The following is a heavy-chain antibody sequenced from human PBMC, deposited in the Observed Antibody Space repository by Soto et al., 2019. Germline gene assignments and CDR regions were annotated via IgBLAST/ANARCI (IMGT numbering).Heavy chain of an antibody. CDR3: ARGLWTDVGYDC. D-gene: IGHD5-12*01. Sequence: GGSLRLSCVASGFTVSSNYMNWVRQAPGKGLEWVSVIYSGGGTYYADSVKGRFTISRDNSKNTVYLQMDSLRVEDTAVYYCARGLWTDVGYDCWGQGTLVTVSS. J-gene: IGHJ4*02. CDR1: GFTVSSNY. CDR2: IYSGGGT. V-gene: IGHV3-66*01.